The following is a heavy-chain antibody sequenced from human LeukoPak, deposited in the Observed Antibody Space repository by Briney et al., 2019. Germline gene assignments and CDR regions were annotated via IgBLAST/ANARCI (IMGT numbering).Heavy chain of an antibody. CDR3: ARGFAEEGTTTGAFDI. J-gene: IGHJ3*02. CDR1: GYTFSGYY. V-gene: IGHV1-2*02. D-gene: IGHD1-7*01. Sequence: RASVKVSCKASGYTFSGYYVHWVRQAPGQGLEWMGWINPNSGGTNYAQKFQGRVTMTRDTSISTAYMELRRLGSDDTAVYYCARGFAEEGTTTGAFDIWGHGTMVTVSS. CDR2: INPNSGGT.